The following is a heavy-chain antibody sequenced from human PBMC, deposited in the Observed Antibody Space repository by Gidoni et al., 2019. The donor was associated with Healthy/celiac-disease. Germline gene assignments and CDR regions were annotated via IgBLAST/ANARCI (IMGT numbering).Heavy chain of an antibody. J-gene: IGHJ6*02. CDR1: GFTFSDYY. Sequence: QVQLVESGGGLVKPGGSLRLSCAASGFTFSDYYMSWIRQAPGKGLEWVSYISSSSSYTNYADSVKGRFTISRDNAKNSLYLQMNSLRAEDTAVYYCARDKVWELLDYYYYGMDVWGQGTTVTVSS. V-gene: IGHV3-11*06. CDR2: ISSSSSYT. CDR3: ARDKVWELLDYYYYGMDV. D-gene: IGHD1-26*01.